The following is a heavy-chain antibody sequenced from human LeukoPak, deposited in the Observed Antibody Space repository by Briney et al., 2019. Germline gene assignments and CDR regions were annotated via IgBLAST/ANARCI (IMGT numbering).Heavy chain of an antibody. Sequence: GGSLRLSCAASGFTFSSYAMHWVRQAPGKGLEWVAVISYDGSNKYYADSVKGRFTISSDNSKNTLYLQMNSLRAEDTAVYYCARAPGFTYGSFDYWGQGTLVTVSS. V-gene: IGHV3-30*04. J-gene: IGHJ4*02. CDR1: GFTFSSYA. CDR2: ISYDGSNK. CDR3: ARAPGFTYGSFDY. D-gene: IGHD1-1*01.